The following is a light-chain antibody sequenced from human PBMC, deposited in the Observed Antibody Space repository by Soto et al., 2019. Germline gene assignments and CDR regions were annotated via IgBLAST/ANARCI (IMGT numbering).Light chain of an antibody. CDR3: QQYNNWPLYT. CDR1: QSVSSN. J-gene: IGKJ2*01. V-gene: IGKV3-15*01. Sequence: EIVMTQSPATLSVSPGERATLSCRASQSVSSNLAWYQQKPGQAPRLLIYGASTRATGIPARFSGSGSGTEFTLTLSSRQSEDFAVSFWQQYNNWPLYTFGQGTKLEIK. CDR2: GAS.